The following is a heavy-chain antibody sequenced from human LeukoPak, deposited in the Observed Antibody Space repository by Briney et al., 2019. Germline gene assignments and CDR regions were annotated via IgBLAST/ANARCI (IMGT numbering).Heavy chain of an antibody. CDR2: IYSGGSI. V-gene: IGHV3-53*01. D-gene: IGHD1-26*01. CDR1: GFTVSSNY. J-gene: IGHJ3*02. Sequence: GGSLRLSCAASGFTVSSNYMSWVRQAPGKGLEWVSVIYSGGSIYYADSVKGRFTISRDNSKNTLYLQMNSLRAEDTAVYYCARERTKVGAYHDAFDIWGQGTMVTVSS. CDR3: ARERTKVGAYHDAFDI.